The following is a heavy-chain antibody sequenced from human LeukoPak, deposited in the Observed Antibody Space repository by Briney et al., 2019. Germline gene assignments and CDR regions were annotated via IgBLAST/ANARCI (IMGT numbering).Heavy chain of an antibody. V-gene: IGHV3-23*01. CDR1: GITFSRYA. CDR2: ISGSGGST. Sequence: GGSLTLSCAAAGITFSRYAMCWGRQAPGEVLEWVSNISGSGGSTYYADSVKGRFTISRDNSKNTLYLQMNSLRAEDTAVYYCATPYYDGDYWGQGTLVTVSS. D-gene: IGHD3-16*01. CDR3: ATPYYDGDY. J-gene: IGHJ4*02.